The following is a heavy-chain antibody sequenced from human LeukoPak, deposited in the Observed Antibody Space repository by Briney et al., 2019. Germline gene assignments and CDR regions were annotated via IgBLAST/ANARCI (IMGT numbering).Heavy chain of an antibody. Sequence: ASVKVSCKASGYTFTGYYMHWVRQAPGQGLEWMGWINPNSGGTNYAQKFQGRVTMTRDTSISTAYMELSRLRSDDTAVYYCARADPYSSSWYGDYWGQGTLVTVSS. V-gene: IGHV1-2*02. CDR2: INPNSGGT. CDR1: GYTFTGYY. CDR3: ARADPYSSSWYGDY. J-gene: IGHJ4*02. D-gene: IGHD6-13*01.